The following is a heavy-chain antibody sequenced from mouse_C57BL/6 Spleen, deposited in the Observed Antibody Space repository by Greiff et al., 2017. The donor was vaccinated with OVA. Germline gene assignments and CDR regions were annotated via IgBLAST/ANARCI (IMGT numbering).Heavy chain of an antibody. D-gene: IGHD1-1*01. J-gene: IGHJ4*01. Sequence: VQLQQPGAELVKPGASVKLSCKASGYTFTSYWMHWVKQRPGQGLEWIGMIHPNSGSTNYNEKFKSKATLTVDKSSSTAYMQLSSLTSEDSAVYYCAATVVARGYAMDYWGQGTSVTVSS. V-gene: IGHV1-64*01. CDR3: AATVVARGYAMDY. CDR2: IHPNSGST. CDR1: GYTFTSYW.